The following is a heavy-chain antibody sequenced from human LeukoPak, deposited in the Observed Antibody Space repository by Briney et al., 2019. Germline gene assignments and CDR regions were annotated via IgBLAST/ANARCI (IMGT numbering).Heavy chain of an antibody. V-gene: IGHV1-69*13. D-gene: IGHD3-22*01. J-gene: IGHJ4*02. Sequence: ASVKVSCKASGYTFTSYYMHWVRQAPGQGLEWMGGIIPIFGTANYAQKFQGRVTITADESTSTAYMELSSLRSEDTAVYYCARASDRLPIDYWGQGTLVTVSS. CDR2: IIPIFGTA. CDR3: ARASDRLPIDY. CDR1: GYTFTSYY.